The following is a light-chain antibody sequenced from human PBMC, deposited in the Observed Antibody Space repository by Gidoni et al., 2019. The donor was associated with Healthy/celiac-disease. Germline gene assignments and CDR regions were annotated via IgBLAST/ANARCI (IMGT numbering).Light chain of an antibody. Sequence: QSVLTPPPSASGTPGQRVTISCSGSSSNIGSNTVNWYQQLPGTAPKLLIYSNNQRPSGVPDRFSGSKSGTSASLAISGLQSEDEADYYCAAWDDSLNGLWVFGGGTKLTV. CDR3: AAWDDSLNGLWV. CDR2: SNN. J-gene: IGLJ3*02. CDR1: SSNIGSNT. V-gene: IGLV1-44*01.